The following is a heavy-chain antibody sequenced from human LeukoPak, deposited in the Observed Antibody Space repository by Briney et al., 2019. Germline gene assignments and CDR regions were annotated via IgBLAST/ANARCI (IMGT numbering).Heavy chain of an antibody. CDR1: GYTFTGYY. V-gene: IGHV1-2*02. J-gene: IGHJ4*02. Sequence: SVKVSCKASGYTFTGYYIHWVRQAPGKGREGMGWINPNSGGTNYAPKFQGRVTMTRDTSISTAYMELSRLRSDDTAVYYCASERFTMVRGVIDYWGQGTLVTVSS. CDR2: INPNSGGT. CDR3: ASERFTMVRGVIDY. D-gene: IGHD3-10*01.